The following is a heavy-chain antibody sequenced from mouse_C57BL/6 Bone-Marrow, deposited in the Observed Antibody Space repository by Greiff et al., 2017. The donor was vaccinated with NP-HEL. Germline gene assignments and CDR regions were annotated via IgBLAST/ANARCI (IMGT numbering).Heavy chain of an antibody. CDR3: ARIGPFITTVVGYYYAMDY. CDR2: IWWDDDK. Sequence: QVTLKVSGPGILQPSQTLSLTCSFSGFSLSTFGMGVGWIRQPSGKGLEWLAHIWWDDDKYYNPALKSRLTISKDTSKNQVFLKIANVDTADTATYYCARIGPFITTVVGYYYAMDYWGQGTSVTVSS. V-gene: IGHV8-8*01. CDR1: GFSLSTFGMG. D-gene: IGHD1-1*01. J-gene: IGHJ4*01.